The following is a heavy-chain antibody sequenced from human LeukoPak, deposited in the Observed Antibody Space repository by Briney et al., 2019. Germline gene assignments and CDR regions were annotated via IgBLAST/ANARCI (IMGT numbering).Heavy chain of an antibody. CDR2: ISHDGNNE. CDR3: ARDRGMTTDSFDY. D-gene: IGHD4-11*01. Sequence: GGSLRLSCAASGFTFSSYTMHWVRLAPGRGLEWVALISHDGNNEYYRNSVRGRFTISRDTSKSTLYLQMNSLRAEDTAVYCCARDRGMTTDSFDYWGQGTLVTVSS. CDR1: GFTFSSYT. J-gene: IGHJ4*02. V-gene: IGHV3-30-3*01.